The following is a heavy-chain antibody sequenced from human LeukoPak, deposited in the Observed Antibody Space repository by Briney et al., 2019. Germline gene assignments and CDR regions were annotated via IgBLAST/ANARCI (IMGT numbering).Heavy chain of an antibody. V-gene: IGHV4-34*01. CDR1: GGSFSGYY. CDR3: ARGQRRVVPAAFPNYYYYYYMDV. CDR2: INHSGST. J-gene: IGHJ6*03. D-gene: IGHD2-2*01. Sequence: SETLSLTCAVYGGSFSGYYWSWIRQPPGKGLEWMGEINHSGSTNYNPSLKSRVTISVDTSKNQFSLKLSSVTAADTAVYYCARGQRRVVPAAFPNYYYYYYMDVWGKGTTVTVSS.